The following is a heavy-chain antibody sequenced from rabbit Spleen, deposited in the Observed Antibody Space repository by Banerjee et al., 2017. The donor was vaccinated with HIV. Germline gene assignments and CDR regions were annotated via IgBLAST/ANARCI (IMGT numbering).Heavy chain of an antibody. J-gene: IGHJ6*01. CDR3: ARDTGSSFSSYGMDL. Sequence: QSLEESGGDLVKPGASLTLTCTASGFSFIAGYYMCWVRQAPGKGLEWIACINIVTGKSVYASWAKGRFTMSRSSSTTVTLQMTSLTVADTATYFCARDTGSSFSSYGMDLWGPGTLVTVS. CDR1: GFSFIAGYY. D-gene: IGHD8-1*01. CDR2: INIVTGKS. V-gene: IGHV1S40*01.